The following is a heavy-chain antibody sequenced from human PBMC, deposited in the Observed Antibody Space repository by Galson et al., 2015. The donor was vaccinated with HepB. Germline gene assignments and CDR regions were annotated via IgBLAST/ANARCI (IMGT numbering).Heavy chain of an antibody. Sequence: SVKVSCKASGYTFTGYYMHWVRQAPGQGLEWMGRINPNSGGTNYARKFQGRVTMTRDTSISTAYMELSRLRSDDTAVYYCATEYYYGSGSYFAAFDIWGQGTMVTVSS. CDR2: INPNSGGT. D-gene: IGHD3-10*01. CDR3: ATEYYYGSGSYFAAFDI. V-gene: IGHV1-2*06. CDR1: GYTFTGYY. J-gene: IGHJ3*02.